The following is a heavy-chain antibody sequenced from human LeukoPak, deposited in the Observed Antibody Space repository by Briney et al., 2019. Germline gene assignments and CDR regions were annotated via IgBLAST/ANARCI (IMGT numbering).Heavy chain of an antibody. Sequence: PGGSLRLSCAASGFTFSTYWMTWVRQAPGNGLEWVANIKQNGNEKYYVDSVKGRFTISRDNGKNSLYLQMNSLRAEDTAVYYCARDRGRLDYWGQGTLVTVSS. CDR2: IKQNGNEK. V-gene: IGHV3-7*03. D-gene: IGHD5-12*01. CDR3: ARDRGRLDY. J-gene: IGHJ4*02. CDR1: GFTFSTYW.